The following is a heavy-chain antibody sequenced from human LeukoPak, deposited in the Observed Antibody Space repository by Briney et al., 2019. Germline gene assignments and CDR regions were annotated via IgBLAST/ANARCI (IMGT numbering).Heavy chain of an antibody. CDR1: GFTFSSHR. V-gene: IGHV3-48*01. J-gene: IGHJ4*02. CDR3: ARSHFFFDY. D-gene: IGHD2/OR15-2a*01. CDR2: ISSGGFTI. Sequence: PGGSLRLSCAGSGFTFSSHRMNWVRQAPGKGLEWVSYISSGGFTIYYTDSVKGRFTISRDNAKNSLYLEMNSLRAEDTAVYYCARSHFFFDYWGQGILVTVSS.